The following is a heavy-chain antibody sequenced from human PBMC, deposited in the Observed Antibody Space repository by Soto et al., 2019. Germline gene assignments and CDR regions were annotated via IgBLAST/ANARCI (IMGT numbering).Heavy chain of an antibody. CDR1: GYTFTAYD. V-gene: IGHV1-2*02. CDR2: INPKFGDT. CDR3: ARNMDYYYGPGSGNGHGF. Sequence: QVQLVQSGAEVKEPGDSVRVSCEASGYTFTAYDIHWVRQAPGQGLEWMGWINPKFGDTTYAQDFQGRVSMTRDMSISTVYMELSRLTFDDTAIYYCARNMDYYYGPGSGNGHGFWGQGTTVTVFS. J-gene: IGHJ6*02. D-gene: IGHD3-10*01.